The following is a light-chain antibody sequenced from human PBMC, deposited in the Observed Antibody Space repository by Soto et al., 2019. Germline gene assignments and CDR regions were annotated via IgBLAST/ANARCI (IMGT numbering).Light chain of an antibody. CDR1: SSDVGGYNY. Sequence: QSALTQPASVSGSPGQSITISCTGTSSDVGGYNYVSWYQQHPGKAPKPMIYGVTNRPSGVSNRFSGSKSGNTASLTISGLQAEDEADYYCISYTSSTTLSVVFGGGTKLTVL. CDR3: ISYTSSTTLSVV. V-gene: IGLV2-14*01. J-gene: IGLJ2*01. CDR2: GVT.